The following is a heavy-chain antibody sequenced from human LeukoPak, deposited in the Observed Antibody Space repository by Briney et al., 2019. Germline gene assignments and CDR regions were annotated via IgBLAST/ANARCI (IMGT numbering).Heavy chain of an antibody. D-gene: IGHD5-18*01. CDR1: GFIFSSYS. Sequence: AGGSLRLSCAASGFIFSSYSMHWVRQAPGKGLEWVAVISYDGSNKYYADSVKGRFTISRDNSKNTLYLLMNSLRPEDTAVYYCARCRAYSYGLCGTNWFDPWGQGTLVTVSS. V-gene: IGHV3-30*03. J-gene: IGHJ5*02. CDR2: ISYDGSNK. CDR3: ARCRAYSYGLCGTNWFDP.